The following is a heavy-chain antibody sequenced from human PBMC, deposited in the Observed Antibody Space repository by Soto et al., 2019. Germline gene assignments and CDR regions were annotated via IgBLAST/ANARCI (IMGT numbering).Heavy chain of an antibody. CDR3: AREWQPVNYFDY. CDR2: IIPIFGTA. J-gene: IGHJ4*02. V-gene: IGHV1-69*13. Sequence: SVKVSCKASGGTFSSYAISWVRQAPGQGLEWMGGIIPIFGTANYAQKFQGRVTITADESTSTAYMELSSLRSEDTAVYYCAREWQPVNYFDYWGQGTLVTVSS. CDR1: GGTFSSYA.